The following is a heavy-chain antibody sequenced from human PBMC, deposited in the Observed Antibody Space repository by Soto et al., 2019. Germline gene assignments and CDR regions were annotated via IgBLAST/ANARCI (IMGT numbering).Heavy chain of an antibody. D-gene: IGHD1-26*01. CDR1: AASRTRRH. V-gene: IGHV4-34*01. CDR2: IHYGGRV. CDR3: AREFRGVEPDAFDV. J-gene: IGHJ3*01. Sequence: PSETLSLTCSLDAASRTRRHWSWIRQTPGKGLEWIGQIHYGGRVNYNPSLKSRVTLSEDTSRKHFELNIRSVTAADTGVYYCAREFRGVEPDAFDVWGPGSMV.